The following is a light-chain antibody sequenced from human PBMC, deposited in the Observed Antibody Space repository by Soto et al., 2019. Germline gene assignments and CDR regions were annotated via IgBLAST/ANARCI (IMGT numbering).Light chain of an antibody. Sequence: QSALTQPPSASGSPGQSVTISCTGTSSDVGAYKYVSWYQQYPGKAPKLMIYEVTKRPSGVPDRFSGSKSGNTASLTVAGLQAEDEADYYCTSYVGTDIWVFGGVNKLTVL. CDR1: SSDVGAYKY. J-gene: IGLJ3*02. V-gene: IGLV2-8*01. CDR2: EVT. CDR3: TSYVGTDIWV.